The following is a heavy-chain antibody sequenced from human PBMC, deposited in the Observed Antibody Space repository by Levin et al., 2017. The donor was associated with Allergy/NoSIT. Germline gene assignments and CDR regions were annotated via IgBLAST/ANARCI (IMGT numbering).Heavy chain of an antibody. D-gene: IGHD3-10*01. CDR2: IYYSGST. Sequence: GSLRLSCTVSGGSISSYYWSWIRQPPGKGLEWIGYIYYSGSTNYNPSLKSRVTISVDTSKNQFSLKLSSVTAADTAVYYCARDCLIWFGGKDYYYYMDVWGKGTTVTVSS. CDR1: GGSISSYY. CDR3: ARDCLIWFGGKDYYYYMDV. J-gene: IGHJ6*03. V-gene: IGHV4-59*01.